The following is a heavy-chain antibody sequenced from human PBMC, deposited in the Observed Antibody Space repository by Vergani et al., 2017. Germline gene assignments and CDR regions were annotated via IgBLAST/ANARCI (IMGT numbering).Heavy chain of an antibody. CDR2: IKRDGTET. CDR1: GFTFGDYY. D-gene: IGHD2-15*01. Sequence: EVHLEESGGGLVQPGGSLRLSCAASGFTFGDYYMAWIRLAPGKGLDWVASIKRDGTETFYVDSVKGRFTISRDNAKTTLYLQMYSLRDEDRGVYYCARISGGSAPYLHYWGQGTLVTVAS. V-gene: IGHV3-7*01. CDR3: ARISGGSAPYLHY. J-gene: IGHJ1*01.